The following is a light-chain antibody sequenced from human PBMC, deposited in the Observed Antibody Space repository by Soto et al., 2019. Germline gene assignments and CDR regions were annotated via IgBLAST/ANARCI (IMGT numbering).Light chain of an antibody. V-gene: IGKV3-11*01. J-gene: IGKJ4*01. CDR2: DAS. CDR1: QSVTSN. Sequence: EIVLTQSPATLSLSPGERATLSCRASQSVTSNLAWFQQKPGQAPRLLIYDASNRATGIPARFSGSGSATDFTLTISSLEPEDFAVYYCQQGSNWPLTFGGGTKVEIK. CDR3: QQGSNWPLT.